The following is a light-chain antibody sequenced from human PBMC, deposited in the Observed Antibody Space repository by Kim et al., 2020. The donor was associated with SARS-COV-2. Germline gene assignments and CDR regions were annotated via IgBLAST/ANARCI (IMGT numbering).Light chain of an antibody. V-gene: IGLV2-14*01. CDR3: IAYTNINTHV. J-gene: IGLJ1*01. CDR1: STDVGGYNY. Sequence: QSALTQPASVSGSPGQSITISCTGTSTDVGGYNYVSWYQQHPGKAPRLMIYDVSKRPSGVSNRFSGSKSGNTASLTISGLQAEDEADYYCIAYTNINTHVFGAGTKVTVL. CDR2: DVS.